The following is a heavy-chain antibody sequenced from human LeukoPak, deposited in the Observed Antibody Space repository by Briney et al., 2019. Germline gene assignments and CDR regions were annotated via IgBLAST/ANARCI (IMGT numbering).Heavy chain of an antibody. D-gene: IGHD6-13*01. V-gene: IGHV4-39*07. J-gene: IGHJ4*02. CDR3: ARDSSSWYV. CDR1: GGSISSSSYY. Sequence: SETLSLTCTVSGGSISSSSYYWGWIRQPPGKGLEWFGSIYYSGSTYYNPSLKSRVNISVDTSKNQSSLKLSSVTAADTAVYYCARDSSSWYVWGQGTLGTVSS. CDR2: IYYSGST.